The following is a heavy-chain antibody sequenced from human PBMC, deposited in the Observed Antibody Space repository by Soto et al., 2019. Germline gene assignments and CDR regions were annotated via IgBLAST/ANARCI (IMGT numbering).Heavy chain of an antibody. CDR1: GSTFNNFA. V-gene: IGHV1-69*06. CDR3: ARAIKRWEVHYYFDY. CDR2: IVVISNTA. J-gene: IGHJ4*02. Sequence: QVVLLQSGAEVKEPGSSVRVSCKVSGSTFNNFAFSWVRQAPGHGPEWMGGIVVISNTADYSQRFRDRVTITADTSTNTLYMDLRSLTFEDTAGYYCARAIKRWEVHYYFDYWGQGTLGTVSA. D-gene: IGHD1-26*01.